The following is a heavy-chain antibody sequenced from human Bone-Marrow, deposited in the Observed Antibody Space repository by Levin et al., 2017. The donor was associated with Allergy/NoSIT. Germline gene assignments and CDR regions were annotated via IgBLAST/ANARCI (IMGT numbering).Heavy chain of an antibody. CDR1: GFTFSDYY. D-gene: IGHD6-25*01. V-gene: IGHV3-11*01. CDR3: VRDGGLIDY. Sequence: GESLKISCAASGFTFSDYYMSWIRQAPGKGMEWVSYISNDGITIYYADSVRGRFTISRDNAESSLYLQMSSLRAEDTAVYHCVRDGGLIDYWGRGTQVTVST. CDR2: ISNDGITI. J-gene: IGHJ4*02.